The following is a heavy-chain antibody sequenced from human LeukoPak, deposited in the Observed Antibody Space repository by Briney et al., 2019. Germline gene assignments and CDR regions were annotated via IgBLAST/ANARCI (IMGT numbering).Heavy chain of an antibody. V-gene: IGHV3-21*04. Sequence: GGSLRLSCAASGFTSSSYILSWVRQAPGKGLEWVSSISGSSNYIYYADSVKGRFTISRDNAKNSLFLQMNSLRAEDTAVYYCARHDYDILTGYNWFDPWGQGTLVTVSS. CDR1: GFTSSSYI. CDR2: ISGSSNYI. CDR3: ARHDYDILTGYNWFDP. J-gene: IGHJ5*02. D-gene: IGHD3-9*01.